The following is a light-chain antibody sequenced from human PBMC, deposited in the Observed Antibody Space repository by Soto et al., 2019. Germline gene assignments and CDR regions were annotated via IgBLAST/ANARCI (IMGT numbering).Light chain of an antibody. CDR1: QSVSSY. V-gene: IGKV3-11*01. CDR3: QQRSNWTPYT. CDR2: DAS. Sequence: EIVLTQSPATLSLSPGERATLSCRASQSVSSYLAWYQQKPGQAPRRLIYDASNRATGIPAWFSSSGSGTDFNLTISSLEPEDFAVYYCQQRSNWTPYTLGQGNKLEIK. J-gene: IGKJ2*01.